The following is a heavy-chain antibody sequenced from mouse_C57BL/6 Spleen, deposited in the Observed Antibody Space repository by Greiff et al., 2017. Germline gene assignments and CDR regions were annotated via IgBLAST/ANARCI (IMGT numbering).Heavy chain of an antibody. CDR3: SKWLYYPSDAMDY. CDR2: IDPSDSET. CDR1: GYTFTSYW. J-gene: IGHJ4*01. V-gene: IGHV1-52*01. Sequence: QVQLQQPGAELVRPGSSVKLSCKASGYTFTSYWMHWVKQRPIQGLEWIGNIDPSDSETHYNQKFKNKATLTVDKSSSTAYMQLSSLTSEDSAVYYVSKWLYYPSDAMDYWGQGTSVTVSS. D-gene: IGHD2-1*01.